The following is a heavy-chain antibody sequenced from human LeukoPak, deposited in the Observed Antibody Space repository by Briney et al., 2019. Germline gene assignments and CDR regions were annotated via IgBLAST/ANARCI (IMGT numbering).Heavy chain of an antibody. CDR2: IYYSGST. D-gene: IGHD2-21*01. Sequence: PSETLSLTCTVSSGSISSGDYYWSWIRQPPGKGLEWIGYIYYSGSTYYNPSLKSRVTISVDTSKNQFSLKLSSVTAADTAVYYCARVGEYCGGDCYDFDYWGQGTLVTVSS. CDR1: SGSISSGDYY. CDR3: ARVGEYCGGDCYDFDY. J-gene: IGHJ4*02. V-gene: IGHV4-30-4*08.